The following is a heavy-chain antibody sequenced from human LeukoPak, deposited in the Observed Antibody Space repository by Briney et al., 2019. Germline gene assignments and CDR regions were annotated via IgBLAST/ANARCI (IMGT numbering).Heavy chain of an antibody. CDR1: GGSISSSRYY. V-gene: IGHV4-39*01. CDR3: ARRGTNYGGKGGLVDY. CDR2: IYYSGST. J-gene: IGHJ4*02. D-gene: IGHD4-23*01. Sequence: SETLSLTCTVSGGSISSSRYYWGWIRQPPGKGLEWIGSIYYSGSTYYNPSLKSRVTISVDTSKNQFSLKLSSVTAADTAVYYCARRGTNYGGKGGLVDYWGQGTLVTVSS.